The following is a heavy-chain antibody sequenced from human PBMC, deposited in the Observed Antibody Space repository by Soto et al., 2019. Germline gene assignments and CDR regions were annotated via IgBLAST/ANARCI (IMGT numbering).Heavy chain of an antibody. Sequence: QVQLVQSGAEVKKPGASVKVSCKTSGYTFSSYGISWVRQAPGQGLEWMGWISTYKGDTHYVQNLQGRVTLTTDTSTSTAYMELRSLRSDDTAVYYCARAYGDYDFAYWGQGTLVTVSS. J-gene: IGHJ4*02. CDR1: GYTFSSYG. V-gene: IGHV1-18*01. CDR2: ISTYKGDT. CDR3: ARAYGDYDFAY. D-gene: IGHD4-17*01.